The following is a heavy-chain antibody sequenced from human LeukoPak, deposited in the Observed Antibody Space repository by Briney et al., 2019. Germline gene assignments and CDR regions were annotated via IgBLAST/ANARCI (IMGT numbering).Heavy chain of an antibody. CDR3: AAEAVHDSGGYYPSLDY. V-gene: IGHV1-69*05. Sequence: GSSVKVSYKISGGSFRGYGFTWVRQAPGQGLEWMGGISPVFGTATYAQRFKGRVTLTTDESTSTAYMEVSSLRHEDTAIYYCAAEAVHDSGGYYPSLDYWGQGTLVTVSS. CDR1: GGSFRGYG. CDR2: ISPVFGTA. J-gene: IGHJ4*02. D-gene: IGHD3-22*01.